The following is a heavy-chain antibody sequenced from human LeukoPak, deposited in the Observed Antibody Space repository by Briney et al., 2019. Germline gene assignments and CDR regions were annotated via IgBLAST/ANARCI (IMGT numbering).Heavy chain of an antibody. J-gene: IGHJ3*02. Sequence: GGSLRLSCAASGFTFSSYSMNWVRQAPGKGLEWVSSISSSSSYIYYADSVKGRFTISRDNAKNSLYLQMNSPRAEDTAVYYCARDTSWSIVVVVAATNNDAFDIWGQGTMVTVSS. V-gene: IGHV3-21*01. D-gene: IGHD2-15*01. CDR3: ARDTSWSIVVVVAATNNDAFDI. CDR2: ISSSSSYI. CDR1: GFTFSSYS.